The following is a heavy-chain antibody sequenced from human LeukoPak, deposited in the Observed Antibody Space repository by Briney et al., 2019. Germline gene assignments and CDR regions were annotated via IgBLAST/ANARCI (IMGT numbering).Heavy chain of an antibody. CDR2: IKQDGSEK. CDR1: GFSFSNYW. D-gene: IGHD6-19*01. J-gene: IGHJ4*02. V-gene: IGHV3-7*01. Sequence: GGSLRLSCAASGFSFSNYWMSWVRQAPGKGLEWVANIKQDGSEKYYADSVKGRFTISRDNAKNSLYLQMNSLRAEDTAVYYCARDLSSGWYGLWGQGTLVTVSS. CDR3: ARDLSSGWYGL.